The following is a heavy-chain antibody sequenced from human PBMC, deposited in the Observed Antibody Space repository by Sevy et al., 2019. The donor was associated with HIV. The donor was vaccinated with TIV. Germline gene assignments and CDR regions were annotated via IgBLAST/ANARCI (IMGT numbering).Heavy chain of an antibody. CDR1: GFTFSSYA. J-gene: IGHJ5*02. CDR2: ISGSGGST. CDR3: AKDLQVARGGRSNWFDP. D-gene: IGHD5-12*01. V-gene: IGHV3-23*01. Sequence: GGSLRLSCAASGFTFSSYAMSWVRQAPGKGLEWVSAISGSGGSTYYADSVKGRFTISRDNSKNTLYLQMNSLRAEDTAVYYCAKDLQVARGGRSNWFDPWGQGTLVTVSS.